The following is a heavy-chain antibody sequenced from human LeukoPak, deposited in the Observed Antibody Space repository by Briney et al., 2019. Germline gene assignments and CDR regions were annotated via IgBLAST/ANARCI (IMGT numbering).Heavy chain of an antibody. V-gene: IGHV3-15*01. CDR3: TTDLGTYYHGSQRLIPIDY. D-gene: IGHD3-10*01. CDR1: GFTFSSYW. J-gene: IGHJ4*02. Sequence: PGGSLRLSCAASGFTFSSYWMSWVRQAPGKGLEWIGRIKSKTDGETTNYAEPVRGRFTISRDDSKSAVYLQMNSLEIEDTAVYYCTTDLGTYYHGSQRLIPIDYWGQGTLVTVSS. CDR2: IKSKTDGETT.